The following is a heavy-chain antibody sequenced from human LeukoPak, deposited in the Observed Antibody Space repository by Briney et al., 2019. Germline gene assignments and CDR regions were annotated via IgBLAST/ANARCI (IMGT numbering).Heavy chain of an antibody. Sequence: PSETLSLTCTVSGYSISSGYYWGWIRQPPAKGLEWIGSIYHSGSTYYNPSLKSRVTISVDTSKNQFSLKLSSVTAADTAVYYCASLTGISDYWGQGTLVTVSS. CDR1: GYSISSGYY. CDR2: IYHSGST. CDR3: ASLTGISDY. D-gene: IGHD1-20*01. V-gene: IGHV4-38-2*02. J-gene: IGHJ4*02.